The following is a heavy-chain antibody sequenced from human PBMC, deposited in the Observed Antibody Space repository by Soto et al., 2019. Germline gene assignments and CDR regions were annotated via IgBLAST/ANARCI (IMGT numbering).Heavy chain of an antibody. J-gene: IGHJ3*02. CDR2: IKQDGSEK. D-gene: IGHD2-15*01. Sequence: GVSLGLSFAASGFTFSSYWMSWVRQAPGKGLEWVANIKQDGSEKYYVDSVKGRFTISRDNAKNSLYLQMNSLRAEDTAVYYCARVGGVVVVVAGGDAFDIWGQGTMVTVSS. CDR1: GFTFSSYW. CDR3: ARVGGVVVVVAGGDAFDI. V-gene: IGHV3-7*01.